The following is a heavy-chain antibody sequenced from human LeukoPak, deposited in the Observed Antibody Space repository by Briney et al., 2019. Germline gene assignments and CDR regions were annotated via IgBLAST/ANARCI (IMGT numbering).Heavy chain of an antibody. J-gene: IGHJ4*02. CDR2: IYYSGST. D-gene: IGHD3-10*01. CDR3: ARAYYGPPFHYYFDY. CDR1: GGSISSGDYY. Sequence: SETLSLTCTVSGGSISSGDYYWSWIRQPPGTGLEWIGYIYYSGSTYYNPSLKSRVTISVDTSKNQFSLKLNSVTAADTAVYYCARAYYGPPFHYYFDYWGQGTLVTASS. V-gene: IGHV4-30-4*01.